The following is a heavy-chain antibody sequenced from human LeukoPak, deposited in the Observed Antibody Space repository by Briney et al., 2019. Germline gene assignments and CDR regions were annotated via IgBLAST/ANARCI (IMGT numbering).Heavy chain of an antibody. Sequence: GGSLRLSCAASGFTFSSYWMSWVRQAPGKGLEWVANIKQDGSEKYYVDSVKGRFTISRDNAKNSLYLQMNSLRAEDTAVYYCAREQEMSGYYYDSSGCFDYWGQGTLVTVSS. D-gene: IGHD3-22*01. CDR3: AREQEMSGYYYDSSGCFDY. CDR1: GFTFSSYW. V-gene: IGHV3-7*01. J-gene: IGHJ4*02. CDR2: IKQDGSEK.